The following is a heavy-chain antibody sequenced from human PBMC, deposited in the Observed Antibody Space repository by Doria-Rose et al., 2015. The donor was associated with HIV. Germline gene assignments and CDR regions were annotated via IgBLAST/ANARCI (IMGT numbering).Heavy chain of an antibody. CDR1: GVSLSSPGMG. V-gene: IGHV2-26*01. CDR3: ARIKSSRWYHKYYFDF. J-gene: IGHJ4*02. D-gene: IGHD6-13*01. CDR2: IFSDDER. Sequence: SGPVLVKPTETLTLTCTVSGVSLSSPGMGVSWIRQPPGKALEWLANIFSDDERSYKTSLKSRLTTSRCTSKSQVVLTMTDMDPVDTATYYCARIKSSRWYHKYYFDFWGQGTLVIVSA.